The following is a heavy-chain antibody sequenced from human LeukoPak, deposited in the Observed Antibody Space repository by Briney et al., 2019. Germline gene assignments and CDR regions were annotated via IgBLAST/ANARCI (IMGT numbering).Heavy chain of an antibody. Sequence: SETLSLTCAVYGGSFSGYYWSWIRQPPGKGLEWIGEINHSGSTNYNPSLKSRVTISVDTSKNQFSLKLSSVTAADTAVYYRARQNYYYYGMDVWGQGTTVTVSS. J-gene: IGHJ6*02. CDR2: INHSGST. CDR1: GGSFSGYY. CDR3: ARQNYYYYGMDV. V-gene: IGHV4-34*01.